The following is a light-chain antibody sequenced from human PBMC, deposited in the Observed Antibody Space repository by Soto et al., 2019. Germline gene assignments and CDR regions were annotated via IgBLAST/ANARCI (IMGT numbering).Light chain of an antibody. J-gene: IGLJ2*01. CDR2: SNN. Sequence: QSVLTQPPSASGTPGQRVTISCSGSSSNIGSNYVYWYQQLPGTAPKLLIYSNNQRPSGVPDRFSGSKSGTSASLAISGLHYEDEADYYCAALDAGVNGLVFAGGTKVPVL. V-gene: IGLV1-44*01. CDR1: SSNIGSNY. CDR3: AALDAGVNGLV.